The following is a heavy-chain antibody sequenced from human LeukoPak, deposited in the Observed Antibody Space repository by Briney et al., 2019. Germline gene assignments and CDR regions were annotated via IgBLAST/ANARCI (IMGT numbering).Heavy chain of an antibody. CDR1: GFPFSSHG. CDR3: AHGAMYQLDY. V-gene: IGHV3-23*01. Sequence: GGSLRLSCAASGFPFSSHGMSWVRKAPGKGLEWVSGIIGGGGSTYYADSVKGRFTISGDNSRNTLFLQMNSLRAEDTAVYYCAHGAMYQLDYWGQGTLVTVSS. J-gene: IGHJ4*02. CDR2: IIGGGGST. D-gene: IGHD2-2*01.